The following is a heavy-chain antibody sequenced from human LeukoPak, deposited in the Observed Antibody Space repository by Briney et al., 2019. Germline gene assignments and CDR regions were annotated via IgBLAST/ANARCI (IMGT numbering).Heavy chain of an antibody. CDR1: GFTVSINY. CDR2: IYGDGST. Sequence: GGSLRLSCAASGFTVSINYMSWVRQAPGKGLEWVSVIYGDGSTYYADSVKGRFTISRDNLKNTLYLQMNSLRADDTAVYYCARLANYVAFDYWGQGTLVTVSS. V-gene: IGHV3-53*01. D-gene: IGHD1-7*01. CDR3: ARLANYVAFDY. J-gene: IGHJ4*02.